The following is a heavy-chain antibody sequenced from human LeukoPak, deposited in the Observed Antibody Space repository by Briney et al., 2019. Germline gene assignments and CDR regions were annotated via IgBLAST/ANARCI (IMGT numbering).Heavy chain of an antibody. CDR3: ARGRVTPLWFDP. D-gene: IGHD4-23*01. J-gene: IGHJ5*02. CDR2: IYYSGST. Sequence: SETLSLTCTVSGGSISSYYWSWIRQPPGKGLEWIGYIYYSGSTNYNPSLKSRVTISVDTSKNQFSLKLSSVTAADTAVYYCARGRVTPLWFDPWGQGTLVTVSS. V-gene: IGHV4-59*01. CDR1: GGSISSYY.